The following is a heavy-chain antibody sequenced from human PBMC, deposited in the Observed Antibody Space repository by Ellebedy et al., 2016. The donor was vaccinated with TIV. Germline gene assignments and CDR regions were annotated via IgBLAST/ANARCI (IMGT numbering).Heavy chain of an antibody. V-gene: IGHV5-51*01. CDR3: SIAVDGTTWFDP. CDR2: IHPADYHT. D-gene: IGHD5-24*01. CDR1: GYSFTTRW. J-gene: IGHJ5*02. Sequence: GESLKISCQGSGYSFTTRWIGWARQMPGKGLEWVGIIHPADYHTKYSPSFQGQVTISAYKSISTAYLQLSNLKASDTAIYYCSIAVDGTTWFDPWGQGTLVTVSS.